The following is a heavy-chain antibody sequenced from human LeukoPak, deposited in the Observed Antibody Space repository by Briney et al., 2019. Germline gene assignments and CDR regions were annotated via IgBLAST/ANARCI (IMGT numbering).Heavy chain of an antibody. CDR3: AKAHHGDYFFYFDY. CDR1: GFTFSGFG. D-gene: IGHD4-17*01. V-gene: IGHV3-30*02. J-gene: IGHJ4*02. CDR2: IRYDGSNK. Sequence: GGSLRLSCAASGFTFSGFGMHWVRQAPGKGLEWVAFIRYDGSNKYYADSVKGRFTISRDNSKNTLYLQMNSLRAEDTAVYYCAKAHHGDYFFYFDYWGQGTLVTVSS.